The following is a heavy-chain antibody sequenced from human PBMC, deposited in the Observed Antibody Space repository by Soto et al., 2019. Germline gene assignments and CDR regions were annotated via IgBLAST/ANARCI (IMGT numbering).Heavy chain of an antibody. V-gene: IGHV3-23*01. Sequence: GGSLRLSCAASGFTFSSYAMSWVRQAPGKGLEWVSAISGSGGSTYYADSVKGRFTISRDNSKNTLYLQMNSLRAEDTAVYYCAKVYCGGDCPSRAAFDYWGQGTLVTVSS. J-gene: IGHJ4*02. CDR1: GFTFSSYA. CDR3: AKVYCGGDCPSRAAFDY. CDR2: ISGSGGST. D-gene: IGHD2-21*01.